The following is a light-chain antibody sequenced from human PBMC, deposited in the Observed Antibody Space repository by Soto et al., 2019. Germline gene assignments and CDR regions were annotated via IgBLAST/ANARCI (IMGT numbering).Light chain of an antibody. CDR3: ATWDSALSAGV. J-gene: IGLJ3*02. V-gene: IGLV1-51*01. Sequence: QSVLTQPPSMSAAPGQMVAISCSGTSSNIGDNSVSWYQHFPGTAPKVLIYDNNRRPSGIPDRFSGSKSGTSATLTIIGLQTGDEDDYYCATWDSALSAGVVGGGTKVTVL. CDR2: DNN. CDR1: SSNIGDNS.